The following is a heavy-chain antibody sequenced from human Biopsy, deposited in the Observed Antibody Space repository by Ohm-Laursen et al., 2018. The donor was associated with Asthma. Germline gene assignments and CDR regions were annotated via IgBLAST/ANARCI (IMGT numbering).Heavy chain of an antibody. CDR3: ARERAGVLGSYNGMDV. CDR2: VTYDGISQ. Sequence: FLRLSCSASGFTFSNYGMHWVRQVAGKGLDWVAVVTYDGISQYYAESVKGRFTISRDNSRNTLNLQMNSVRPDDTAVYFCARERAGVLGSYNGMDVWGPGTTVSVSS. V-gene: IGHV3-30*03. CDR1: GFTFSNYG. D-gene: IGHD2-8*01. J-gene: IGHJ6*02.